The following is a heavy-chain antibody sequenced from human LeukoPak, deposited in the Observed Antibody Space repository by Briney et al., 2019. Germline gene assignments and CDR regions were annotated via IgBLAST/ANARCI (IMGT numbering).Heavy chain of an antibody. D-gene: IGHD3-16*02. V-gene: IGHV3-48*01. J-gene: IGHJ6*02. Sequence: PGGSLRLSCAASGFTFNSHAINWVRQAPGKGLEWVSAISTSGRTYYADSVKGRFTISRDNAKNSLYLQMNSLRAEDTAVYYCARFVVYDYGMDVWGQGTTVTVSS. CDR1: GFTFNSHA. CDR3: ARFVVYDYGMDV. CDR2: ISTSGRT.